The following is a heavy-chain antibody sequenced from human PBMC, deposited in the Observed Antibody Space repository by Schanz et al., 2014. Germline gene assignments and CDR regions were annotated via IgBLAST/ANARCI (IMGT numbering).Heavy chain of an antibody. CDR1: GFPFSDYF. CDR2: IGNGGVTI. D-gene: IGHD3-10*01. CDR3: AKGRFGELSAFDI. V-gene: IGHV3-11*01. J-gene: IGHJ3*02. Sequence: QVQLVDSGGGLVKPGGSLRLSCTASGFPFSDYFMAWIRQPPGRGLEWVSYIGNGGVTIYYADSVKGRFTISRDNSKSTLYLQMSSLRAEDTAVYYCAKGRFGELSAFDIWGQGTMVTVSS.